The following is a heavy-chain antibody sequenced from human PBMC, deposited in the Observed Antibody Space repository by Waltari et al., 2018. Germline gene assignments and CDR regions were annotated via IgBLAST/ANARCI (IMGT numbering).Heavy chain of an antibody. V-gene: IGHV4-39*02. D-gene: IGHD3-10*01. CDR3: ARTFMVRTIRSRGWFDP. CDR2: VYYTGST. CDR1: GDSITSSTYY. Sequence: QLQLQESGPRLVKPSETLSLTCSVSGDSITSSTYYLAWIRQPPWKGLEWIGSVYYTGSTYYKASLKSRVTISVDTSKNYFSLSLTSVTATDTAIYFCARTFMVRTIRSRGWFDPWGQGTLVTVSS. J-gene: IGHJ5*02.